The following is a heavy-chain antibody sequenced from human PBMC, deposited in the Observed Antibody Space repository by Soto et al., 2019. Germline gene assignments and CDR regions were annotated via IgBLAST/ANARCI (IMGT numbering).Heavy chain of an antibody. CDR3: ARGRLRQWLVI. V-gene: IGHV4-31*03. J-gene: IGHJ4*02. CDR1: GGSISSGGYY. D-gene: IGHD6-19*01. CDR2: IYYSGST. Sequence: QVQLQESGPGLVKPSQTLSLTCTVSGGSISSGGYYWSWIRQHPGKGLEWIGYIYYSGSTYYNPSIKSRVNISVDPSKNQFSLKLSSVTAADTAVYYCARGRLRQWLVIWGQGTLVTVSS.